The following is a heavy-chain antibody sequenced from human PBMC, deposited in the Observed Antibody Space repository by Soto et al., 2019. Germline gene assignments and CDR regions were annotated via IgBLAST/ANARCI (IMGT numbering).Heavy chain of an antibody. V-gene: IGHV1-8*01. CDR3: ARGGGDVVVPAAPEDY. Sequence: QVQLVQSGAEVKKPGASVKVSCKASGYTFTSYDINWVRQATGQGLEWMGWMNPNSGNTGYAQKCQGRGTMTRNTSISTAYMELSSLRSEDTAVYYCARGGGDVVVPAAPEDYWGQGTLVTVSS. J-gene: IGHJ4*02. CDR1: GYTFTSYD. CDR2: MNPNSGNT. D-gene: IGHD2-2*01.